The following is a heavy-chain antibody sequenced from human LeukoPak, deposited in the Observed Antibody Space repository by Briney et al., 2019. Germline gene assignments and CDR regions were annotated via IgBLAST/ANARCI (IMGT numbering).Heavy chain of an antibody. CDR2: ISSNGGST. CDR3: ARDIPNRVVVITTADY. J-gene: IGHJ4*02. D-gene: IGHD3-22*01. V-gene: IGHV3-64*04. Sequence: QSGGSLRLSCSASGFTFSSYAMHWVRQAPGKGLEYVSAISSNGGSTYYADSVKGRFTISRDNAKNSLYLQMNSLRAEDTAVYYCARDIPNRVVVITTADYWGQGTLVTVSS. CDR1: GFTFSSYA.